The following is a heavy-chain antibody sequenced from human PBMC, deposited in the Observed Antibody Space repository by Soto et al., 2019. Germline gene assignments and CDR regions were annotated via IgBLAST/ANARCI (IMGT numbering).Heavy chain of an antibody. V-gene: IGHV3-23*01. CDR1: GFTFSSYA. J-gene: IGHJ4*02. CDR2: ISDSGGST. Sequence: GGSLRLSCAASGFTFSSYALNWVRQAPGKGLEWVSSISDSGGSTYYSDSVKGRFTISRDNSRNTLYLQMNSLRDGDTALYYCAKGSADGIPYYFDFWGQGTLVTVSS. D-gene: IGHD6-13*01. CDR3: AKGSADGIPYYFDF.